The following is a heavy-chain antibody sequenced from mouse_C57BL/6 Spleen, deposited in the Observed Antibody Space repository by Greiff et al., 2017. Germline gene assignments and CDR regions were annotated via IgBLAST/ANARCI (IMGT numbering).Heavy chain of an antibody. CDR2: INPNNGGT. Sequence: VQLQQSGPELVKPGASVKIPCKASGYTFTDYNMDWVKQSHGKSLEWIGDINPNNGGTIYNQKFKGKATLTVDKSSSTAYMELRSLTSEDTAVYYCARGGITTVVPYGDYAMDYWGQGTSVTVSS. D-gene: IGHD1-1*01. CDR3: ARGGITTVVPYGDYAMDY. V-gene: IGHV1-18*01. CDR1: GYTFTDYN. J-gene: IGHJ4*01.